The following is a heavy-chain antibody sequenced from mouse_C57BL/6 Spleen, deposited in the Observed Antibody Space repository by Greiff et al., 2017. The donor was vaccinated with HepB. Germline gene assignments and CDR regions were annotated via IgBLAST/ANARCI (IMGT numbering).Heavy chain of an antibody. CDR1: GFTFSSYA. Sequence: EVKLVESGGGLVKPGGSLKLSCAASGFTFSSYAMSWVRQTPEKRLEWVATISDGGSYTYYPDNVKGRFTISRDNAKNNLYLQMSHLTSEDTAMYYCARSNLGRYLDVWGTGTTVTVSS. V-gene: IGHV5-4*03. CDR2: ISDGGSYT. J-gene: IGHJ1*03. D-gene: IGHD4-1*01. CDR3: ARSNLGRYLDV.